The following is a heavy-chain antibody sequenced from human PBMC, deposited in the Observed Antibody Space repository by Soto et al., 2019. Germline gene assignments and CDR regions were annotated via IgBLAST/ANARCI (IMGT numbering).Heavy chain of an antibody. D-gene: IGHD3-22*01. CDR3: AKQAGYYYDSSGYYRFDP. Sequence: GGSLRLSCAASGFTFSSYTMSWVRQAPGKGLEWVSAISGSGGSTYYADSVKGRFTISRDNSKNTLYLQMNSLRAEDTAVYYCAKQAGYYYDSSGYYRFDPWGQGTLVTVSS. V-gene: IGHV3-23*01. CDR1: GFTFSSYT. J-gene: IGHJ5*02. CDR2: ISGSGGST.